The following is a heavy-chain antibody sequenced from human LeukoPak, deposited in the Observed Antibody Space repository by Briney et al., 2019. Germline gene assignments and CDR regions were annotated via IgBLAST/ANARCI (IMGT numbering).Heavy chain of an antibody. CDR1: GFTFSSYG. CDR3: ARTDSGYDPYFDY. J-gene: IGHJ4*02. V-gene: IGHV3-30*03. D-gene: IGHD5-12*01. Sequence: GGSLRLSCAASGFTFSSYGMHWVRQAPGKGLEWVAVISYDGSNKYYADSVKGRFTISRDNSKNTLYLQMNSLRAEDTAVYYCARTDSGYDPYFDYWGQGTLVTVSS. CDR2: ISYDGSNK.